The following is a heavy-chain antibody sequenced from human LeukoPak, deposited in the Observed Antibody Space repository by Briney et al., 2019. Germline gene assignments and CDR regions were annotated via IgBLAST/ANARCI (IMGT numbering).Heavy chain of an antibody. CDR2: INAGNGNT. D-gene: IGHD4-17*01. CDR3: ARDGGDSNFDY. J-gene: IGHJ4*02. CDR1: GCTFTSYA. V-gene: IGHV1-3*01. Sequence: EASVNVSCKASGCTFTSYAMHWVRQAPGQRLEWMGWINAGNGNTKYSQKFQGRVTITRDTSASTAYMELSSLRSEDTAVYYCARDGGDSNFDYWGQGTLVTVSS.